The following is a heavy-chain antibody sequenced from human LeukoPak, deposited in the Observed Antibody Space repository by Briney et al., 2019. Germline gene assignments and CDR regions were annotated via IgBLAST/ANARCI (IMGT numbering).Heavy chain of an antibody. D-gene: IGHD3-10*01. Sequence: PGGSLRLSCAASGFTFSSYSMNWVRQAPGKGLEWVSSISSSSSYIYYADSVKGRFTISRDNAKNSLYLQMNSLRAEDTAVHCCAREYATYYYGSGSYLYYFDYWGQGTLVTVSS. CDR2: ISSSSSYI. CDR3: AREYATYYYGSGSYLYYFDY. J-gene: IGHJ4*02. CDR1: GFTFSSYS. V-gene: IGHV3-21*01.